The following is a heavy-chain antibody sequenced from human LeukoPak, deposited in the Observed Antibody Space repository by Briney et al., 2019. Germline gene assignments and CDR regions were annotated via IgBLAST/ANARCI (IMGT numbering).Heavy chain of an antibody. V-gene: IGHV1-2*02. CDR1: GYTFTGYY. D-gene: IGHD5-18*01. Sequence: ASVKVSCKASGYTFTGYYMHWVRQAPGQGLEWMGWINPNSGGTNYAQKFQGRVTMTRDTSISTAYMELSSLRSDDTAVYYCARDIVMVTYWFDPWGQGTLVTVSS. CDR2: INPNSGGT. CDR3: ARDIVMVTYWFDP. J-gene: IGHJ5*02.